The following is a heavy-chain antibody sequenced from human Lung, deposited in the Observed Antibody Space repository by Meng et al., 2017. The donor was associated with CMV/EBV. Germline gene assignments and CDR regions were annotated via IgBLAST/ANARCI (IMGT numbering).Heavy chain of an antibody. V-gene: IGHV3-74*01. D-gene: IGHD1-26*01. Sequence: EGQLGASGVGLILTGGSQRLSCAVSGFTLRSYWMHWVRQAPRKGLEWVSRIDNDDGRSTSYADSVKGRFTISRDSAKNTLYLQMNSLRVEDTAVYYCARGLQESLGWEMGYWGLGTLVTVSS. CDR1: GFTLRSYW. CDR2: IDNDDGRST. CDR3: ARGLQESLGWEMGY. J-gene: IGHJ4*01.